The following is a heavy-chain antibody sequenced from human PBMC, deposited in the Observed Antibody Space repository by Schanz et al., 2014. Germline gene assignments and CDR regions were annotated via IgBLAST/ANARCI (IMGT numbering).Heavy chain of an antibody. V-gene: IGHV3-48*02. CDR1: GFTFSRNA. Sequence: EVQLVESGGGLVQPGGSLRLSCAASGFTFSRNAMNWVRQAPGKGLEGVSSISATSAKIDYADSVQGRFTISRDNAKNSLYLQMSSLREEDTAVYYCAKDPSYGSDWVKYLDHWGQGTLVTVSS. J-gene: IGHJ4*02. CDR3: AKDPSYGSDWVKYLDH. CDR2: ISATSAKI. D-gene: IGHD1-26*01.